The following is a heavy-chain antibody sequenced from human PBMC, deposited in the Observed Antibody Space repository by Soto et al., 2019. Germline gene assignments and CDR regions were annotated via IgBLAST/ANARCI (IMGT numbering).Heavy chain of an antibody. CDR2: IYSSGSA. CDR3: ARGFSSVSMDA. Sequence: SETLSLTCTVSGDFVSSGGYYWSWIRQPPGKGLEWIGYIYSSGSANYNPSLKSRVTIPRDTSKNQISLKVASVTAADTAGYYCARGFSSVSMDAWGQGTTVTVSS. J-gene: IGHJ6*02. D-gene: IGHD6-19*01. CDR1: GDFVSSGGYY. V-gene: IGHV4-61*08.